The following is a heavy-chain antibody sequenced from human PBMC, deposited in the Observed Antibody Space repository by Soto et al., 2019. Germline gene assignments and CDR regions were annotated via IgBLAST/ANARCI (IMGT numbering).Heavy chain of an antibody. CDR1: GFTFSSYS. CDR2: ISSNSWTI. D-gene: IGHD2-15*01. V-gene: IGHV3-48*02. J-gene: IGHJ2*01. CDR3: ARGPSEAATVSEWYFAL. Sequence: EVQLVESGGGLVQPGGSLRLSCAASGFTFSSYSMNWVRQAPGKGLEGVSYISSNSWTIYYPDSVQGRFTISRDNAKRSLPLQMYSLRDEDTAVYYCARGPSEAATVSEWYFALWGRGTLVTVSS.